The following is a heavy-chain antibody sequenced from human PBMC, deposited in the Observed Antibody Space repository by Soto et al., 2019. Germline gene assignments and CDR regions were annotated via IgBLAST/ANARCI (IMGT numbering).Heavy chain of an antibody. CDR3: AVLNFYDSSGYHYQAFVI. D-gene: IGHD3-22*01. CDR1: GGTFSSYA. V-gene: IGHV1-69*13. J-gene: IGHJ3*02. CDR2: IIPIFGTA. Sequence: ASVKVSCKASGGTFSSYAISWVRQAPGQGLEWMGGIIPIFGTANYAQKFQGRVTITADESTSTAYMELSSLRSEDTAVYYCAVLNFYDSSGYHYQAFVIWGPGTMVTVSS.